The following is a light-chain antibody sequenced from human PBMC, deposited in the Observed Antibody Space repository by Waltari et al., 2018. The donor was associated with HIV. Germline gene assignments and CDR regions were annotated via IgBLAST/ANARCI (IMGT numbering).Light chain of an antibody. J-gene: IGLJ3*02. CDR3: SSYSSSSTWV. CDR2: EVT. V-gene: IGLV2-18*02. CDR1: SSDVGSYNR. Sequence: QSALTQPPSVSGSPGQSVTISCTGTSSDVGSYNRVSWYQQPPGTAPKLMIYEVTNRPSGFPDRFSESKSGNTAALTISGLQAEDEAHYYCSSYSSSSTWVFGGGTKLTVL.